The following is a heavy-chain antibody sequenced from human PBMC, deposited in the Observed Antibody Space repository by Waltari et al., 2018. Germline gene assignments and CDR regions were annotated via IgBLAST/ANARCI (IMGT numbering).Heavy chain of an antibody. CDR3: ARTLAARPSFIDY. Sequence: EVQLVESGGGLVKPGGSLRLSCAASGFTFSSYSMNWVRQAPGKVLEWVSSISSSSSYIYYADSVKGRFTISRDNAKNSLYLQMNSLRAEDTAVYYCARTLAARPSFIDYWGQGTLVTVSS. CDR1: GFTFSSYS. J-gene: IGHJ4*02. CDR2: ISSSSSYI. D-gene: IGHD6-6*01. V-gene: IGHV3-21*01.